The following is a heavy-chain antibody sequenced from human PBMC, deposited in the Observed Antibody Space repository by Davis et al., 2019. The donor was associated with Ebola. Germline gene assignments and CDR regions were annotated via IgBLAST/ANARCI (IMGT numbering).Heavy chain of an antibody. CDR3: AKRTAGSQAFVDY. J-gene: IGHJ4*02. CDR2: ISGSGGST. Sequence: PGGSLRLSCAASGFTFSDYYMSWIRQAPGKGLEWVSAISGSGGSTYYADSVKGRFTISRDNSKNTVFLQMTSLRAEDTAVYYCAKRTAGSQAFVDYWGQGTLVTVSS. D-gene: IGHD1-1*01. V-gene: IGHV3-23*01. CDR1: GFTFSDYY.